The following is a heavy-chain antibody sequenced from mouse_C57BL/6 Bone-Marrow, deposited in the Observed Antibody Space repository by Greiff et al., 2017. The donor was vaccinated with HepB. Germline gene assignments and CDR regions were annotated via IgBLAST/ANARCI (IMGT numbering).Heavy chain of an antibody. CDR1: GYAFTNYL. D-gene: IGHD1-1*01. Sequence: LVESGAELVRPGTSVKVSCKASGYAFTNYLIEWVKQRPGQGLEWIGVINPGSGGTNYNEKFKGKATLTADKSSSTAYMQLSSLTSEDSAVYFCARGDYYGSSYDAMDYWGQGTSVTVSS. J-gene: IGHJ4*01. CDR3: ARGDYYGSSYDAMDY. V-gene: IGHV1-54*01. CDR2: INPGSGGT.